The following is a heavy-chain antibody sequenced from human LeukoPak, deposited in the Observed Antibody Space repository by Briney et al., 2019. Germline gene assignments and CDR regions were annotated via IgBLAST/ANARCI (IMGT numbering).Heavy chain of an antibody. V-gene: IGHV4-59*01. CDR2: IFYSGST. CDR3: TRSYSDFYYMDV. Sequence: SETLSLTCTVSGGSISSYYWSWIRQPPGKGLEWVGYIFYSGSTNYNPSLKSRVTISIDTSKNQISLKLSSVTAADTAIYYCTRSYSDFYYMDVWGKGTTVTVSS. J-gene: IGHJ6*03. D-gene: IGHD3-3*01. CDR1: GGSISSYY.